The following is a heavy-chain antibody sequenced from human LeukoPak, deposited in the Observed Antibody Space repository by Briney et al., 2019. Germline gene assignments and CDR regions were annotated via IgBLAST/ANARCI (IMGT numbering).Heavy chain of an antibody. CDR1: GFTFSKYW. CDR2: INTDGTVT. D-gene: IGHD6-19*01. Sequence: GSLRLSCAASGFTFSKYWMLWVRQAPGKGLESVSRINTDGTVTTYADSVKGRFTVSRDNADNTMFLQMISVRDEDTAVYYCATKQWLAPPPDSWGQGTPVTVSS. CDR3: ATKQWLAPPPDS. J-gene: IGHJ4*02. V-gene: IGHV3-74*01.